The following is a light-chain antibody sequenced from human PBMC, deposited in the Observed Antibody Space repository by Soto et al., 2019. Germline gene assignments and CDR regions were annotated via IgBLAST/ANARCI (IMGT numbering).Light chain of an antibody. V-gene: IGLV2-14*03. CDR2: AVR. Sequence: QSALTQPASVSGSHGQSITISCTGTSSDIGGYDYVSWYQQPPGRAPKLMIYAVRNRPSGVSDRFSGSRSGNTASLRISGLQAEDEADYYCSSYTSSSPLVVFGGGPKLTVL. J-gene: IGLJ2*01. CDR3: SSYTSSSPLVV. CDR1: SSDIGGYDY.